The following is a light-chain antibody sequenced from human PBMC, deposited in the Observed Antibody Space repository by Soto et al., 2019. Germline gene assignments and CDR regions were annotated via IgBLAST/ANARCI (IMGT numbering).Light chain of an antibody. CDR1: QSVSSIY. V-gene: IGKV3-20*01. J-gene: IGKJ1*01. Sequence: EIVLTQSPGTLSLSPGERATLSCRASQSVSSIYLAWYQQKPGQAPRLLIYGASSRATGIPDRFSGSGSGTDFTLTINRLEPEDSAVYYCQQYDTYTWTFGQGTKVDIK. CDR3: QQYDTYTWT. CDR2: GAS.